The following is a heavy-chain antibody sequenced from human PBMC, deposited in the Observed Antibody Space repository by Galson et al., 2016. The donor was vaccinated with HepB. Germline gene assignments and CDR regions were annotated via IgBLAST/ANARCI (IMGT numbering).Heavy chain of an antibody. V-gene: IGHV2-5*02. Sequence: ALVKPTQTLTLTCSFSGFSLSTNGLGVGWIRQPPGKALEWLALIYWDDNKRYSPSLKNRLAITKDTSKNQVVITMSNMDPVVTGTYYCARSRASISATGNWFGPWGQGSLVTVSS. CDR1: GFSLSTNGLG. D-gene: IGHD6-13*01. J-gene: IGHJ5*01. CDR2: IYWDDNK. CDR3: ARSRASISATGNWFGP.